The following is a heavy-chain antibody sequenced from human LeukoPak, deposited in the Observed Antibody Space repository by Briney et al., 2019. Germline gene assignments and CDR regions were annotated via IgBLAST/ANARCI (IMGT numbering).Heavy chain of an antibody. CDR2: IYYSGST. V-gene: IGHV4-39*07. D-gene: IGHD5-18*01. J-gene: IGHJ4*02. CDR3: AREEYSYGVK. Sequence: SETLSLTCTVSGGSISSSSYYWGWLRQPPGKGLEWIGSIYYSGSTYYNPSLKSRVTISVDTSKNQFSLKLSSVTAADTAVYYCAREEYSYGVKWGQGTLVTVSS. CDR1: GGSISSSSYY.